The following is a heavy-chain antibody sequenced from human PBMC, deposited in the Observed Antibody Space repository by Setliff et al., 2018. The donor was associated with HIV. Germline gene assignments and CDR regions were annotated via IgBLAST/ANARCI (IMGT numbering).Heavy chain of an antibody. CDR3: MRGRSITIFGVAYFDF. D-gene: IGHD3-3*01. V-gene: IGHV4-39*07. CDR1: GGSVSSRGYY. CDR2: VCHSGTT. J-gene: IGHJ4*02. Sequence: PSETLSLTCTVSGGSVSSRGYYWGWIRQPPGKGLEWIGSVCHSGTTYYNPSLKSRVTISVDMSNNQFSLKVTSVTAADTAVYYCMRGRSITIFGVAYFDFWGQGTQVTVS.